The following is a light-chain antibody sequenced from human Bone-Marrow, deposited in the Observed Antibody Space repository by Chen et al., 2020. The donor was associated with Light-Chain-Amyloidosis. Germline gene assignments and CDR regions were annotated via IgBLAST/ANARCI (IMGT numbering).Light chain of an antibody. Sequence: SYELTQPPSVSVSPGQTARITCSAADLPTKYAYLYQQKPGQAPVLVIHRDTERPSGISERFSGSSSGTTATVTISGVEAEDEADYHCQSADRSGTYEVIFGGGTKLTVL. V-gene: IGLV3-25*03. CDR3: QSADRSGTYEVI. J-gene: IGLJ2*01. CDR2: RDT. CDR1: DLPTKY.